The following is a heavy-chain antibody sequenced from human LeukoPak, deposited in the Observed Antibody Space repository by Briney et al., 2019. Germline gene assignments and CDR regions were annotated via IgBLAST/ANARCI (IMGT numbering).Heavy chain of an antibody. CDR3: AREASSSKGGVGDY. Sequence: SVKVSCKASGGTFSSYAISWVRQAPGQGLEWMGRIIPILGIANYAQKFQGRVTITADKSTSTAYMELSSLRSEDTAVYYCAREASSSKGGVGDYWGQGTLVTVSS. D-gene: IGHD1-26*01. J-gene: IGHJ4*02. V-gene: IGHV1-69*04. CDR2: IIPILGIA. CDR1: GGTFSSYA.